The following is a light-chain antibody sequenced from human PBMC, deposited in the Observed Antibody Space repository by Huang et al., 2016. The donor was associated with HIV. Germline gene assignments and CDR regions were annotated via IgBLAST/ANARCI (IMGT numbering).Light chain of an antibody. V-gene: IGKV3-15*01. Sequence: EIVMTQSPGTLSVSPGERVTLSCSASERISSSLAWYQQASGQAPRLLIYDASTRATGVPARFSGSGSGTNFTLTISSLQSEDFAVYYCQQYNDWPPITFGQGTRVDIK. CDR3: QQYNDWPPIT. J-gene: IGKJ5*01. CDR1: ERISSS. CDR2: DAS.